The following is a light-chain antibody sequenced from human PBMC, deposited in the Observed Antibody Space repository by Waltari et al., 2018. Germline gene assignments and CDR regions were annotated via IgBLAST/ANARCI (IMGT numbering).Light chain of an antibody. V-gene: IGKV3-20*01. CDR3: QQHVSLPAT. CDR2: GAS. CDR1: QSVSRY. J-gene: IGKJ1*01. Sequence: EIVLTQSPGTLSLSPGERATLSCRASQSVSRYLAWYQQKPGQAPRLLIYGASTRATGIPDRLSGSGSGTDFSLTISRLDPEDFAVYFCQQHVSLPATFGQGTKVEIK.